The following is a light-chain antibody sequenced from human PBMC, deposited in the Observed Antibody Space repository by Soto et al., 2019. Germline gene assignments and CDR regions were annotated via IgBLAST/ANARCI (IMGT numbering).Light chain of an antibody. CDR1: QSVSSSY. CDR2: GAS. CDR3: HQYGSSSWT. J-gene: IGKJ1*01. V-gene: IGKV3-20*01. Sequence: EIVLTQSPGTLSLSPGERATLSCRASQSVSSSYLAWYQQKPGQAPRLLIYGASSRATGIPDRFSGSGSGTDFTLTITRLEPEDFAVYYCHQYGSSSWTFGKGTKVEVK.